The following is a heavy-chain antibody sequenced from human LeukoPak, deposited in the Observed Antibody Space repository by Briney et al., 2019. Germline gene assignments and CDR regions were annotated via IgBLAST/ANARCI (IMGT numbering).Heavy chain of an antibody. Sequence: GGSLRLSCTASGFTFNNHYMTWARQAPGKGLEWVANIKQDGSETFYLDSVKGRCTISRDNAKNSLYLQMNDVRAEDTAVYFCARDRFGGSCYESWGQGTLVTVTS. CDR3: ARDRFGGSCYES. CDR1: GFTFNNHY. J-gene: IGHJ5*02. V-gene: IGHV3-7*04. CDR2: IKQDGSET. D-gene: IGHD3-10*01.